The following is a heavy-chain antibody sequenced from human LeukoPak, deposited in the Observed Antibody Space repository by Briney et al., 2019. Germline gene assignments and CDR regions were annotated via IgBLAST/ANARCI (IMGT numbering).Heavy chain of an antibody. Sequence: REASVKVSCKASGGTFSSYAISWVRQAPGQGLEWMGGIIPIFGTANYAQKFQGRVTMTRDTSTSTVYMELSSLRSEDTAVYYCASGYCSSTSCYIIPYYYYGMAVWGQGTTVTVSS. CDR1: GGTFSSYA. J-gene: IGHJ6*02. V-gene: IGHV1-69*05. D-gene: IGHD2-2*02. CDR3: ASGYCSSTSCYIIPYYYYGMAV. CDR2: IIPIFGTA.